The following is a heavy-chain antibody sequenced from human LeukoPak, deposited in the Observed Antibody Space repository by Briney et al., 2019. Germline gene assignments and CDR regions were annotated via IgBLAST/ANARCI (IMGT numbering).Heavy chain of an antibody. Sequence: GGSLRLSCEASRFPFNTYGMHWVRQAPGKGLEWVTFIRYDGNNEYYKDSVKGRSTISRDNAKNSLYLQMNSLRAEDTAVYYCARDSQPEGFDYWGQGTLVTVSS. J-gene: IGHJ4*02. CDR2: IRYDGNNE. D-gene: IGHD5-18*01. V-gene: IGHV3-30*02. CDR3: ARDSQPEGFDY. CDR1: RFPFNTYG.